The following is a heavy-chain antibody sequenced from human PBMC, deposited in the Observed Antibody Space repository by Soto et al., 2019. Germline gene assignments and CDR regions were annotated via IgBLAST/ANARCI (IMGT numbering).Heavy chain of an antibody. CDR1: CGSIISYY. V-gene: IGHV4-59*01. Sequence: SETLSLTCTVSCGSIISYYWSWIRQPPGKGLEWIGYIYYSGSTNYNPSLKSRVTISVDTSKNQFSLKLSSVTAADTAVYYCARAYNGGYFDWFLDSWGQGTLVTVS. J-gene: IGHJ4*02. CDR2: IYYSGST. CDR3: ARAYNGGYFDWFLDS. D-gene: IGHD3-9*01.